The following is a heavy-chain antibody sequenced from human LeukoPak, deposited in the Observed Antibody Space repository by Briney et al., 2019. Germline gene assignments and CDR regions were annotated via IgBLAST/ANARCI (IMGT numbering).Heavy chain of an antibody. D-gene: IGHD2-2*02. CDR1: GGSFSGYY. J-gene: IGHJ4*02. Sequence: SETLSPTCAVYGGSFSGYYWSWIRQPPGKGLEWIGEINHSGSTNYNPSLKSRVTISVDTSKNQFSLKLSSVTAADTAVYYCASAVRYCSSTSCYTSRDYWGQGTLVTVSS. V-gene: IGHV4-34*01. CDR2: INHSGST. CDR3: ASAVRYCSSTSCYTSRDY.